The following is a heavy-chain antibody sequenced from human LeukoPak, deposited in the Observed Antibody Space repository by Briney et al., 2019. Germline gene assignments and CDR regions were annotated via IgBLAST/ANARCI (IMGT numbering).Heavy chain of an antibody. D-gene: IGHD2-15*01. V-gene: IGHV4-61*02. CDR1: GGSISSGSYY. CDR2: IYTSGST. CDR3: ARVVVVVAATYFDY. Sequence: SETLSLTCTVSGGSISSGSYYWSWIRQPAGKGLEWIGRIYTSGSTNYNPSLKSRVTISVDTSKNRFSLKLSSVTAADTAVYYCARVVVVVAATYFDYWGQGTLVTVSS. J-gene: IGHJ4*02.